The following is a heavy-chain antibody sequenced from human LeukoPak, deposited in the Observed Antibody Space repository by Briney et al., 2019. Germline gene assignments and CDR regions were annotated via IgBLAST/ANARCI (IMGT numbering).Heavy chain of an antibody. Sequence: SETLSLTCTVSGGSISSYYWSWIRQPPGKGLEWIGYIYYSGSTNYNPSLKSRVTISVDTSKNQFSLKLGSVTAADTAVYYCASLQLKGDYFDYWGQGTLVTVSS. D-gene: IGHD5-18*01. CDR2: IYYSGST. CDR3: ASLQLKGDYFDY. V-gene: IGHV4-59*01. J-gene: IGHJ4*02. CDR1: GGSISSYY.